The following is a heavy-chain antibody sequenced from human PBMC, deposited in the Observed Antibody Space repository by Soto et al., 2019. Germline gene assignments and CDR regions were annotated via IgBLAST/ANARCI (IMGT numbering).Heavy chain of an antibody. CDR1: GDSISSYF. CDR3: VSSRSAIYGDAFDV. V-gene: IGHV4-59*03. CDR2: IYDDGST. Sequence: SETLSLTSSVSGDSISSYFKNWIRQPPGKGLEWIGCIYDDGSTKYNPSLESRVTILLDTSKNEFSLRLRSVTSADTAVYYCVSSRSAIYGDAFDVWGQGTMVTVSS. D-gene: IGHD2-2*01. J-gene: IGHJ3*01.